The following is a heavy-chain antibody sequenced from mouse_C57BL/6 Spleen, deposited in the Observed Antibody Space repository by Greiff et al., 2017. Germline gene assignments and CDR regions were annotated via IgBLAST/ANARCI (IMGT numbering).Heavy chain of an antibody. D-gene: IGHD2-5*01. CDR2: IYPGDGDT. CDR1: GYAFSSSW. V-gene: IGHV1-82*01. CDR3: ARSGDYSNLWYFDV. J-gene: IGHJ1*03. Sequence: QVQLQQSGPELVKPGASVKISCKASGYAFSSSWMNWVKQRPGKGLEWIGRIYPGDGDTNYNGKFKGKATLTADKSSSTAYMQLSSLTSEDSAVYFCARSGDYSNLWYFDVWGTGTTVTVSS.